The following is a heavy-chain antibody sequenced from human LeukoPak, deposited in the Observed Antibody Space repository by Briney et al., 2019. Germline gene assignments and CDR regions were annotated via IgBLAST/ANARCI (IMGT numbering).Heavy chain of an antibody. CDR3: ARGGDCYSSENDAFDI. CDR1: GYTFTGYY. Sequence: GASVKASCKASGYTFTGYYMHWARQAPGQGLEWMGWINPNSGGTNYAQKFQGRVTMTRDTSISTAYVELSRLRSDDTAVYYCARGGDCYSSENDAFDIWGQGTMVTVSS. J-gene: IGHJ3*02. V-gene: IGHV1-2*02. CDR2: INPNSGGT. D-gene: IGHD2-21*02.